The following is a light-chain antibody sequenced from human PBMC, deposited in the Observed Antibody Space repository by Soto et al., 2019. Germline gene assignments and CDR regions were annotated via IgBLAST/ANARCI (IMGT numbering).Light chain of an antibody. CDR1: QSVNSN. J-gene: IGKJ1*01. V-gene: IGKV3-15*01. CDR2: GAS. Sequence: EIVMTQSPATFSVSPGEEATLSCRASQSVNSNLAWYQQKPGQAPSLLIYGASTRATGIPARFSGSGSGTEFTLTISNLQSEDFAVYYCHQYIDGPRTLGQGTKVDIK. CDR3: HQYIDGPRT.